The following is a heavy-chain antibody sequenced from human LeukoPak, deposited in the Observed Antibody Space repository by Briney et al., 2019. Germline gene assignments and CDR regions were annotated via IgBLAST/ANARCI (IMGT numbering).Heavy chain of an antibody. J-gene: IGHJ5*02. CDR1: GYSFTSYW. CDR2: IYPGDSDT. CDR3: ARQVAAAGRWFDP. D-gene: IGHD6-13*01. V-gene: IGHV5-51*01. Sequence: GESLQISCKGSGYSFTSYWIGWVRQMPGKGLEWMGIIYPGDSDTRYSPSFQGQVTISADKSISTAYLQWSSLKASDTAMYYCARQVAAAGRWFDPWGQGTLVTVSS.